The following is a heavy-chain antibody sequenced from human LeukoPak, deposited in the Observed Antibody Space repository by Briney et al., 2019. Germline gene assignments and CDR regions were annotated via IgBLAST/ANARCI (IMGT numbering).Heavy chain of an antibody. CDR2: ISWNSGSL. CDR3: AKDRLSGLSNWFDP. Sequence: PGRSLRLSCAASGFTFDDYAMHWVRQAPGKGLEWASGISWNSGSLGYADSVKGRFTISRDNAKNSLYLQMNSLRAEDTALYYCAKDRLSGLSNWFDPWGQGTLVTVSS. CDR1: GFTFDDYA. V-gene: IGHV3-9*01. J-gene: IGHJ5*02. D-gene: IGHD6-19*01.